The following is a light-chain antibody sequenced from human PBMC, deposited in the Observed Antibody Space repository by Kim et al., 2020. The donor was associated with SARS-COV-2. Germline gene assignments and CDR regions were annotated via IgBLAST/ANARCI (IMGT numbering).Light chain of an antibody. CDR1: KVGDKY. CDR2: QDS. J-gene: IGLJ1*01. CDR3: QAWDSSTAV. Sequence: VSPGQTASITCAGDKVGDKYACWYQQKPGQSPVLVIYQDSKRPSGIPERFSGSNSGNTATLTISGTQAMDEADYYCQAWDSSTAVFGTGTKVTVL. V-gene: IGLV3-1*01.